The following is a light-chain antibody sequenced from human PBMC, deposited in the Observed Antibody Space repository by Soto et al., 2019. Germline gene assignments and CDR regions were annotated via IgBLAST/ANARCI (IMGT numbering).Light chain of an antibody. V-gene: IGLV4-69*01. CDR2: LNSDGSH. Sequence: QSVLTQSPSASASLGASVKLTCTLSSGHSSNAIAWHQQQPEKGPRYLMKLNSDGSHSKGDGIPDRFSGSSSGAERYLTISTLPSEDEADYYCQTWGTGIVVFGGGTKLTVL. CDR1: SGHSSNA. J-gene: IGLJ2*01. CDR3: QTWGTGIVV.